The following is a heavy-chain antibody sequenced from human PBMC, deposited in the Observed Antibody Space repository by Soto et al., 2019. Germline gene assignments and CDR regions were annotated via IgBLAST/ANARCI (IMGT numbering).Heavy chain of an antibody. CDR3: ARAKRSGYYYYYGMDV. V-gene: IGHV1-18*01. D-gene: IGHD3-3*01. Sequence: ASVKVSCKASGYTFTSYGISWVRQAPGQGLEWVGWVSAYNGNTNYAQKLQGRVTMTTDTSTSTAYMELSSLRSDDTAVYYCARAKRSGYYYYYGMDVWGQGTTVTVSS. CDR2: VSAYNGNT. CDR1: GYTFTSYG. J-gene: IGHJ6*02.